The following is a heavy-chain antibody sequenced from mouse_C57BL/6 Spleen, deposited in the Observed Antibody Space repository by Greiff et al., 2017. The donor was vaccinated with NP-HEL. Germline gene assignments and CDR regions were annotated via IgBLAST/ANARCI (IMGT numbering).Heavy chain of an antibody. CDR2: ISSGGSYT. D-gene: IGHD1-1*01. CDR3: ARLHYGFDY. Sequence: EVQLQESGGDLVKPGGSLKLSCAASGFTFSSYGMSWVRQTPDKRLEWVATISSGGSYTYYPDSVKGRFTISRDNAKNTLYLQMSSLKSEDTAMYYCARLHYGFDYWGQGTTLTVSS. V-gene: IGHV5-6*01. CDR1: GFTFSSYG. J-gene: IGHJ2*01.